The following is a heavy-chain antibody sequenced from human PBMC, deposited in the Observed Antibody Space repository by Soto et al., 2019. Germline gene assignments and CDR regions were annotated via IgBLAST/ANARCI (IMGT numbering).Heavy chain of an antibody. CDR1: GGSISSSSYY. CDR3: ARANFIAGALDI. CDR2: IFYSGST. Sequence: SETLSLTCTVSGGSISSSSYYWGWIRQPPGKGLEWIGSIFYSGSTYYNPSLKSRITISVDTSKNQVSLKLSSVTAADTAVYYCARANFIAGALDIWGLGTMVTVSS. V-gene: IGHV4-39*07. D-gene: IGHD6-13*01. J-gene: IGHJ3*02.